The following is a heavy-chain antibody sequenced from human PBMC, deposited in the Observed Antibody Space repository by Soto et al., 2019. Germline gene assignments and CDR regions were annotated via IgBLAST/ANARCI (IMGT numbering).Heavy chain of an antibody. CDR2: INHSGST. D-gene: IGHD2-21*02. V-gene: IGHV4-34*01. CDR1: GGSFSGYY. CDR3: ARVVTATKTDFDY. J-gene: IGHJ4*02. Sequence: SETLSLTCAVYGGSFSGYYWSWIRQPPGKGLEWIGEINHSGSTNYNPSLKSRVTISVDTSKNQFSLKLSSVTAADTAVYYCARVVTATKTDFDYWGQGTLVTVSS.